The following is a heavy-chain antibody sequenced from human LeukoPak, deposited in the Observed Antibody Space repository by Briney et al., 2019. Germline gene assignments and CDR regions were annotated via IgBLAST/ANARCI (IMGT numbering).Heavy chain of an antibody. Sequence: ASVKVSCKASGYTFTSYGISWVRQAPAQGLERVGWINANNGSRNYAQKLQGRVTMTTDTSTSTAYMELRSLRSDDTAVYYGARDPKPTYYYDSSGYYGVWWFDPWGQGTLVTVSS. CDR1: GYTFTSYG. V-gene: IGHV1-18*01. CDR2: INANNGSR. D-gene: IGHD3-22*01. J-gene: IGHJ5*02. CDR3: ARDPKPTYYYDSSGYYGVWWFDP.